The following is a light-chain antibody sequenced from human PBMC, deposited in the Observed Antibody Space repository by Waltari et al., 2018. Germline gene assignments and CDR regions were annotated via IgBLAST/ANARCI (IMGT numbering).Light chain of an antibody. Sequence: EIVLTQSPGTLSSSPGERATLSCRASQSVSRALVWYQQKPGQAPRLLIYGASTRVAGVPVRFSGSGSGTDFSLTSSRLDPEDFAVYYCQHNVKLPVTFGQGTKVEI. CDR1: QSVSRA. J-gene: IGKJ1*01. CDR3: QHNVKLPVT. CDR2: GAS. V-gene: IGKV3-20*01.